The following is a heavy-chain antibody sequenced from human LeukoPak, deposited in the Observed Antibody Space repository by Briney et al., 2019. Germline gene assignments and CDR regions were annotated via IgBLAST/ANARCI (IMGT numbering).Heavy chain of an antibody. J-gene: IGHJ3*02. CDR3: ARARNYYDSSGFYYEGDAFDI. CDR1: GASISSGTYY. CDR2: IYSSGST. Sequence: SETLSLTCTVSGASISSGTYYWSWIRQPAGKGLESIGYIYSSGSTHYNPSLKSRVTISVDTSKNQFSLKLSSVTAADTAVYYCARARNYYDSSGFYYEGDAFDIWGQGTMVTVSS. V-gene: IGHV4-61*10. D-gene: IGHD3-22*01.